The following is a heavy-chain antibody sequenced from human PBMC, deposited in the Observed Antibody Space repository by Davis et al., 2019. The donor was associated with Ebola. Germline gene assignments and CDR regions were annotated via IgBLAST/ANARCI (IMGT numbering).Heavy chain of an antibody. V-gene: IGHV3-21*01. CDR2: ISSSSSYI. Sequence: GGSLRLSCAASGFSFSSYSMNWVRQAPVKGLEWVSSISSSSSYIYYADSVKGRFTISRDNAKNSLYLQMNSLRAEDTAVYYCARDPYSTFDYWGQGTLVTVSS. J-gene: IGHJ4*02. CDR1: GFSFSSYS. D-gene: IGHD2/OR15-2a*01. CDR3: ARDPYSTFDY.